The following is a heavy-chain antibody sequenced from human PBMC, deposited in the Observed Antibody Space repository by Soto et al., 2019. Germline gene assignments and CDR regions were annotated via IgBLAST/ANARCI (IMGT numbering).Heavy chain of an antibody. CDR3: ARVEYCSGGSCYSAAFDI. CDR1: GGTFSSYT. D-gene: IGHD2-15*01. V-gene: IGHV1-69*02. Sequence: SVKVSCKASGGTFSSYTISWVRQAPGQGLEWMGRIIPILGIANYAQKFQGRVTITADKSTSTAYMELSSLRSEDTAVYYCARVEYCSGGSCYSAAFDIWGQGTMVTVSS. J-gene: IGHJ3*02. CDR2: IIPILGIA.